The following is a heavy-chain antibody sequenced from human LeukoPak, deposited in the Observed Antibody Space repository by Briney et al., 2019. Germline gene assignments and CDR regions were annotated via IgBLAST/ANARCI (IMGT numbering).Heavy chain of an antibody. D-gene: IGHD2-2*01. CDR1: GFTFSSYW. CDR2: INTDGSST. J-gene: IGHJ4*02. Sequence: GGSLRLSCAASGFTFSSYWMHWVRQAPGKGLVWVSRINTDGSSTSYADSVKGRFTISRDNAKNTLYLQMNSLRAEDTAVYYCAKDDIVVVPADGYWGQGTLVTVSS. CDR3: AKDDIVVVPADGY. V-gene: IGHV3-74*01.